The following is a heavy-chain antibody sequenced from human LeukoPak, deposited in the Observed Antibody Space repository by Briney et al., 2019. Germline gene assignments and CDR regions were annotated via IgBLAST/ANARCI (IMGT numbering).Heavy chain of an antibody. V-gene: IGHV1-18*01. J-gene: IGHJ6*02. CDR2: TSAYNGNT. CDR3: ARVGVGTMVRGVIIPPYYYGMDV. D-gene: IGHD3-10*01. CDR1: GYTFTSYG. Sequence: ASVKVSCKASGYTFTSYGISWVRQAPGQGLEWMGWTSAYNGNTNYAQKLQGRVTMTTDTSTSTAYMELRSLRSDDTAVYYCARVGVGTMVRGVIIPPYYYGMDVWGQGTTVTVSS.